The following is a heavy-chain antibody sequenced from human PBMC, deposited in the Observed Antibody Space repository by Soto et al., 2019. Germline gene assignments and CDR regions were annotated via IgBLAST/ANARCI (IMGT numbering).Heavy chain of an antibody. V-gene: IGHV6-1*01. D-gene: IGHD5-18*01. CDR2: TYYRSKWYN. J-gene: IGHJ6*02. CDR3: ARVDTAIGPARYYYYYGMDV. Sequence: SQTLSLTCAISGDSVSSNSAAWNWIRQSPSRGLEWLGRTYYRSKWYNDYAVSVKSRITINPDTSKNQFSLQLNSVTPEDTAVYYCARVDTAIGPARYYYYYGMDVWGQGTTVTVSS. CDR1: GDSVSSNSAA.